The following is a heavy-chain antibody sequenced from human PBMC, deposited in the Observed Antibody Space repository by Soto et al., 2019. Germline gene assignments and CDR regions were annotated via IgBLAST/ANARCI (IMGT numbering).Heavy chain of an antibody. CDR2: RSYDGRNK. CDR1: GFTFSSYG. Sequence: ESGGGVVQPGRSLRLSCAASGFTFSSYGMHWVRQAPGKGLEWVAVRSYDGRNKYYADSVKGRFTISRDNSKNTLYLQMNSLRAEDTAVYYCAKPAYSSGYYYDAFDIWGQGTMVTVSS. CDR3: AKPAYSSGYYYDAFDI. D-gene: IGHD3-22*01. V-gene: IGHV3-30*18. J-gene: IGHJ3*02.